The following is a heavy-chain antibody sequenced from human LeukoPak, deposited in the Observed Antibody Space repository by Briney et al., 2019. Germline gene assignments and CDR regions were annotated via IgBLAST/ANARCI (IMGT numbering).Heavy chain of an antibody. CDR3: AKDLERTVTYSSSWLHYYGMDV. J-gene: IGHJ6*02. Sequence: PGGSLRLSCAASGFIFSSYGMHWVRQAPGEGLEWMALISYDGSNKHYADSVKGRFTISRDNSKNTLYLQMNSLRAEDTAVYYCAKDLERTVTYSSSWLHYYGMDVWGQGTTVTVSS. V-gene: IGHV3-30*18. D-gene: IGHD6-13*01. CDR1: GFIFSSYG. CDR2: ISYDGSNK.